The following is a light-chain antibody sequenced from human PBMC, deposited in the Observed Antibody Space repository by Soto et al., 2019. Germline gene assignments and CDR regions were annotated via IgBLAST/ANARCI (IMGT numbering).Light chain of an antibody. V-gene: IGLV2-14*01. CDR2: EVS. CDR1: SSDVGAYNH. Sequence: QSALTQPASVSGSPGQSITISCTGTSSDVGAYNHVSWYQQHPGKAPKLIIFEVSNRPSGISNRFSGSKSGNTASLTISGLQTEDEADYYCSSYTTRSTLVFGGGTKLTVL. CDR3: SSYTTRSTLV. J-gene: IGLJ2*01.